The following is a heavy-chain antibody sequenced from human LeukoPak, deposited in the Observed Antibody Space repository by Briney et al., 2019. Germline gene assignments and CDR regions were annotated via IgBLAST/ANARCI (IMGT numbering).Heavy chain of an antibody. CDR1: GFTLSDYY. J-gene: IGHJ4*02. CDR2: ISSSGSTI. V-gene: IGHV3-11*01. CDR3: ARGSYYDSSGDLDY. Sequence: GGSLRLSCAASGFTLSDYYMSWIRQAPGKGLEWVSYISSSGSTIYYADSVKGRFTISRDSAKNSLYLQMNSLRAEDTAVYYCARGSYYDSSGDLDYWGQGTLVTVSS. D-gene: IGHD3-22*01.